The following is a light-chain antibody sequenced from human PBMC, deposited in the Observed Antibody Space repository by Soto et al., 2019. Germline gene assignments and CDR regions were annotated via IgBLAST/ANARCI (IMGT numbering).Light chain of an antibody. J-gene: IGKJ2*01. CDR1: QSISSW. CDR3: PQYNSLST. V-gene: IGKV1-5*03. CDR2: KAS. Sequence: DIQMTQSPSTLSASVGDRVTITCRASQSISSWLAWYQQKPGKAPKLLIYKASSLESGVPSRVSGSGSGPEITLTISSLPPDDFATYYCPQYNSLSTFGQGTKLESK.